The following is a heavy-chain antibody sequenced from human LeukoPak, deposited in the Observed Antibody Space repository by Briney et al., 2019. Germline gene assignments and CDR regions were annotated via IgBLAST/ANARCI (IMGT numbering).Heavy chain of an antibody. CDR3: AKNRGLPL. CDR2: INPNGGDT. Sequence: ASVKVSCKASGYTFTGYYMHWVRQAPGQGLQWMGWINPNGGDTNYAQKFQGRVTMTRDTSISTAYMELSRLRSDDTAVYYCAKNRGLPLWGQGTLVTVSS. J-gene: IGHJ4*02. CDR1: GYTFTGYY. V-gene: IGHV1-2*02.